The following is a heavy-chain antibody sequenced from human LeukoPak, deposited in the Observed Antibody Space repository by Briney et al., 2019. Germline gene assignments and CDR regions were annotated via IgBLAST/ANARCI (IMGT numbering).Heavy chain of an antibody. Sequence: PGGSLRLSCAASGFTFSSFEMNWVRQAPGKGLEWLSNINSFGTTIYYADSVKGRFTISRDNPKNTLYLQMNSLRAEDTAVYFCAKRGVVIRVILVGFHKEAYYFDSWGQGALVTVSS. CDR3: AKRGVVIRVILVGFHKEAYYFDS. J-gene: IGHJ4*02. CDR1: GFTFSSFE. CDR2: INSFGTTI. D-gene: IGHD3-22*01. V-gene: IGHV3-48*03.